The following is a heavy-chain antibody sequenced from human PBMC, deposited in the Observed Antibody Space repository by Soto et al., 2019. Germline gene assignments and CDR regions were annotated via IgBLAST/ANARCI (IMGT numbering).Heavy chain of an antibody. CDR2: IYPGDSDT. CDR1: GYSFTRYW. Sequence: PGESLKISCKGSGYSFTRYWIDWVRQTPGKGLESMGIIYPGDSDTRYSPSFQGEVTIAADKTISTAYLQWSSLKASDTAMYYCARHGFCECWSDHYYYYDMDVWDPGTTVTVSS. D-gene: IGHD3-3*01. CDR3: ARHGFCECWSDHYYYYDMDV. J-gene: IGHJ6*02. V-gene: IGHV5-51*01.